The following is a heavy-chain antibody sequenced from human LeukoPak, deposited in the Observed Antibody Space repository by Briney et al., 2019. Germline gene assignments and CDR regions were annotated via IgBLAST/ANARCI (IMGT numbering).Heavy chain of an antibody. V-gene: IGHV3-7*01. Sequence: GGSLRLSCAASGFTFSSYAMHWVRQAPGKGLEWVANIKQDGSEKYYVDSVKGRFTISRDNAKNSLYLQMNSLRAEDTAVYYCARDEKLRYFDWATYYYYYMDVWGKGTTVTISS. D-gene: IGHD3-9*01. CDR1: GFTFSSYA. CDR3: ARDEKLRYFDWATYYYYYMDV. J-gene: IGHJ6*03. CDR2: IKQDGSEK.